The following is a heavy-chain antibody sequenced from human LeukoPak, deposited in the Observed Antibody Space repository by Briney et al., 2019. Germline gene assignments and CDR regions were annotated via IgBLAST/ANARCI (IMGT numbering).Heavy chain of an antibody. CDR1: GGSISSGDYY. V-gene: IGHV4-30-4*01. CDR2: IYYSGST. D-gene: IGHD4-23*01. J-gene: IGHJ4*02. Sequence: PSETLSLTCTVSGGSISSGDYYWSWIRQPPGKGLEWIGHIYYSGSTYYNPSLKSRVTISVDTSKNQFSLKLSSVTAADTAVYYCARDGVGGLYYFDYWGQGTLVTVSS. CDR3: ARDGVGGLYYFDY.